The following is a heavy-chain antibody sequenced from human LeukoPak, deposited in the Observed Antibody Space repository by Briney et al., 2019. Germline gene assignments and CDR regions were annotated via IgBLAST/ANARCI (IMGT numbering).Heavy chain of an antibody. CDR3: ARGRANHYFDC. Sequence: SGTLSLTCAVYGGSFSGYYWSWIRQPPGKGLEWIGEINHSGSTNYNPSLKSRVTISVDTSKNQFSLKLSSVTAADTAVYYCARGRANHYFDCWGQGTLVTVSS. V-gene: IGHV4-34*01. CDR2: INHSGST. J-gene: IGHJ4*02. CDR1: GGSFSGYY.